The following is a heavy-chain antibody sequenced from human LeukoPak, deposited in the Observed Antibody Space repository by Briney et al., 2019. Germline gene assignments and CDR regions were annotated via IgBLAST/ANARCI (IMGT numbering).Heavy chain of an antibody. CDR3: ARDGGPHNPRPKYYFDY. CDR1: GYTFTSYY. D-gene: IGHD2-15*01. CDR2: INPSGGST. V-gene: IGHV1-46*01. J-gene: IGHJ4*02. Sequence: GASVKVSCKASGYTFTSYYMHWVRQAPGQGLEWMGIINPSGGSTSYAQKFQGRVTMTRDTSTSTVYMELSSLRSEDTAVYYCARDGGPHNPRPKYYFDYWGQGTLVTVSS.